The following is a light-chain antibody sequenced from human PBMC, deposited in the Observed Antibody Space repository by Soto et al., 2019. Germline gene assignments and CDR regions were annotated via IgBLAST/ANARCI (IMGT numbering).Light chain of an antibody. V-gene: IGKV3D-15*01. Sequence: EIVLTQSPDTLSVSPGERATLSCRASQSISRTLAWHQQKSGQPPRLLFYHASTSATGFPARFSGSGSGTEFTITISSLQSEDFAVYFWQQYNNWPLTFGGGTRVEIK. J-gene: IGKJ4*02. CDR1: QSISRT. CDR3: QQYNNWPLT. CDR2: HAS.